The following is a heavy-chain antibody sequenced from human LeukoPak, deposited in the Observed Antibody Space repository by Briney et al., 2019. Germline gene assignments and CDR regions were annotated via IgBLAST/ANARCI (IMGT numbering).Heavy chain of an antibody. CDR3: AIGQLWSPSH. J-gene: IGHJ4*02. D-gene: IGHD5-18*01. CDR1: GFTFTNYA. Sequence: GGSLRLSCAGSGFTFTNYAMSWVRQAPGKGLEWVSSVGASGANTFYADSVKGRFTISRDNSKNTLYLQMNSLRAEDTAVYYCAIGQLWSPSHWDQGALVTVSS. CDR2: VGASGANT. V-gene: IGHV3-23*01.